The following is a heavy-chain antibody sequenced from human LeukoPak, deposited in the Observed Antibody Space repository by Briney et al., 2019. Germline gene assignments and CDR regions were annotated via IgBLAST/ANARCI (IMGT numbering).Heavy chain of an antibody. CDR1: GFTFSSYG. CDR2: ISGSGGST. CDR3: AKTLHRDYGDYGGAFDI. V-gene: IGHV3-23*01. D-gene: IGHD4-17*01. Sequence: GGSLRLSCAASGFTFSSYGMSWVRQAPGKGLEWVSAISGSGGSTYYADSVKGRFTISRDNSKNTLYLQMNSLRAEDTAVYYCAKTLHRDYGDYGGAFDIWGQGTMVTVSS. J-gene: IGHJ3*02.